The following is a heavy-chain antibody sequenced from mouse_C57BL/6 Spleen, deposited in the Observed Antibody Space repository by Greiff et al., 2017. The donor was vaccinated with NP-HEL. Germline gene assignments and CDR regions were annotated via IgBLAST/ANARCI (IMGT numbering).Heavy chain of an antibody. D-gene: IGHD1-1*01. CDR2: INPNYGTT. V-gene: IGHV1-39*01. Sequence: EVHLVESGPELVKPGASVKISCKASGYSFTDYNMNWVKQSNGKSLEWIGVINPNYGTTSYNQKFKGKATLTVDQSSSTAYMQLNSLTSEDSAVYYCASPLSYYGSSLFAYWGQGTLVTVSA. CDR3: ASPLSYYGSSLFAY. CDR1: GYSFTDYN. J-gene: IGHJ3*01.